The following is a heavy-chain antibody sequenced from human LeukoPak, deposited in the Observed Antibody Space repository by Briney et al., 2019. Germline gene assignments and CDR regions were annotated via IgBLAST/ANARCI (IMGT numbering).Heavy chain of an antibody. D-gene: IGHD3-22*01. J-gene: IGHJ4*02. CDR1: GYTFTGYY. CDR2: ISPNSGGT. CDR3: ARDSGYYYDSSGYYRKGPFDY. V-gene: IGHV1-2*02. Sequence: GASVKVSCKASGYTFTGYYMHWVRQAPGQGLEWVGWISPNSGGTDYAQKFQGRVTMTRDTSISTAYMELSRLRSDDTAVYYCARDSGYYYDSSGYYRKGPFDYWGQGTLVTVSS.